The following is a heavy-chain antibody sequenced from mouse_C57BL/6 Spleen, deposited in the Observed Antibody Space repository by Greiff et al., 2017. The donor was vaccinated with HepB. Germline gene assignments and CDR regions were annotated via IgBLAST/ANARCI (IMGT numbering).Heavy chain of an antibody. J-gene: IGHJ3*01. D-gene: IGHD1-1*01. Sequence: EVKLMESGPELVKPGASVKISCKASGYSFTGYYMNWVKQSPEKSLEWIGEINPSTGGTTYNQKFKAKATLTVDKSSSTAYMQLKSLTSEDSAVYYCAREDYYGNPFAYWGQGTLVTVSA. CDR2: INPSTGGT. CDR3: AREDYYGNPFAY. CDR1: GYSFTGYY. V-gene: IGHV1-42*01.